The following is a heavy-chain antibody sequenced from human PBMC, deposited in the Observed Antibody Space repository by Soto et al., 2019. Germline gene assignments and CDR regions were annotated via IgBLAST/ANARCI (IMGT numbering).Heavy chain of an antibody. V-gene: IGHV1-18*01. J-gene: IGHJ4*02. D-gene: IGHD1-26*01. CDR2: ISAYNGNT. CDR3: ARVLVSGSDVALFDY. Sequence: GASVKVSCKASGYTFTSYGISWVRQAPGQGLEWMGWISAYNGNTNYAQKLQGRVTMTTDTSTSTAYMELRSLRSDDTAVYYCARVLVSGSDVALFDYWGQGTLVTVSS. CDR1: GYTFTSYG.